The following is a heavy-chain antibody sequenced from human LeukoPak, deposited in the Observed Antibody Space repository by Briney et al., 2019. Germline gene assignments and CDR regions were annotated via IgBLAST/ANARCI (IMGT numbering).Heavy chain of an antibody. CDR2: ISYDGVDT. CDR3: ARDGGDSAFDI. Sequence: GRSLRLSCAASGFTFSHYAIHWVRQVAGKGLEWVAGISYDGVDTYYPNSAEGRFIISRDNSNNMLFLQMNSLRAEDTAVYYCARDGGDSAFDIWGQGTMVTVSS. D-gene: IGHD2-21*02. J-gene: IGHJ3*02. CDR1: GFTFSHYA. V-gene: IGHV3-30*04.